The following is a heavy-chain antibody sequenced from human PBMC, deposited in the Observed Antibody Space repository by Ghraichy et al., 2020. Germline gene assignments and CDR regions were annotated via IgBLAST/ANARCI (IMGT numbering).Heavy chain of an antibody. CDR3: AGFKGDAFDI. J-gene: IGHJ3*02. CDR1: GFTFSSYW. V-gene: IGHV3-74*01. Sequence: GESLNISCAASGFTFSSYWMHWVRQAPGKGLVWVSRINSDGSSTSYADSVKGRFTISRDNAKNTLYLQMNSLRAEDTAVYYCAGFKGDAFDIWGQGTMVTVSS. CDR2: INSDGSST.